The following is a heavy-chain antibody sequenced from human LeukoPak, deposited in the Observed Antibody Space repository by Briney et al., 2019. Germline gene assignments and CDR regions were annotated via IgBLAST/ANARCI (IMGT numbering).Heavy chain of an antibody. CDR2: INPGDSDT. Sequence: GESLKVSCKGSGYSFTSYWIGWVRQMPGKGLEWLGIINPGDSDTRYSSSFQGQVTISADKSISTANLQWSSLKASDTAMYYCARRIGSGWYDYWGQGTLVTASS. V-gene: IGHV5-51*01. D-gene: IGHD6-19*01. J-gene: IGHJ4*02. CDR3: ARRIGSGWYDY. CDR1: GYSFTSYW.